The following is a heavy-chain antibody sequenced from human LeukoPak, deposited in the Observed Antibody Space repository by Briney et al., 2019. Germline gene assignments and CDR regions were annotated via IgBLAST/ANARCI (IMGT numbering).Heavy chain of an antibody. CDR2: IYTSGST. D-gene: IGHD5-18*01. CDR3: ARELYTGDSAVDYFDY. V-gene: IGHV4-61*02. J-gene: IGHJ4*02. CDR1: GGSISSGNYY. Sequence: TLSLTCTVSGGSISSGNYYWSWVRQPAGKGLEWIGRIYTSGSTNYNPSLKSRVTISVDTSKNQFSLKLTSVTAADTAVYYCARELYTGDSAVDYFDYWGQGTLVNVSS.